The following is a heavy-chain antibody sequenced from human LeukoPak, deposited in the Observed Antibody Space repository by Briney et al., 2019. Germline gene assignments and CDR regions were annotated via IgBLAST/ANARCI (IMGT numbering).Heavy chain of an antibody. D-gene: IGHD3-22*01. CDR3: VKHYDSSGYYTGWYFQH. Sequence: PGRSLRLSCAASGFTFSSYAMSWVRQAPGKGLEYVSAIVSNGGITYYADSVKGRFTISRDNSKNTLYLQMSSLRVEDTAVYYCVKHYDSSGYYTGWYFQHWGQGTLVTVSS. CDR2: IVSNGGIT. V-gene: IGHV3-64D*06. J-gene: IGHJ1*01. CDR1: GFTFSSYA.